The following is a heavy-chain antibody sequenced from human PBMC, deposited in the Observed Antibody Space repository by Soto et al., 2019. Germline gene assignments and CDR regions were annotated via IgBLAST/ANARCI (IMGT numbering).Heavy chain of an antibody. V-gene: IGHV3-7*03. CDR3: TSRPPEVNYYGVFDY. Sequence: SLRLSCASSGFTFSEYLMTWVRQAPGKGLEWVANIKQDGSEKYYVDSVKGRFTISRDNTKNSLFLQMNSLRAEDTALYFCTSRPPEVNYYGVFDYWGQGTPVTVSS. CDR2: IKQDGSEK. CDR1: GFTFSEYL. J-gene: IGHJ4*02. D-gene: IGHD3-22*01.